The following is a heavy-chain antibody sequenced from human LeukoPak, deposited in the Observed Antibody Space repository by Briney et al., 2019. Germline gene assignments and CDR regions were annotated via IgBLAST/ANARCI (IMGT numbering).Heavy chain of an antibody. CDR2: IYTSGST. V-gene: IGHV4-61*02. J-gene: IGHJ6*03. CDR3: ARDLSYYDFWSGSGYYMDV. Sequence: PSETLSLTCTVSGGSISSGSYYWSWIRQPAGKGLEWIGRIYTSGSTNYNPSLKSRVTISVDTSKNQFSLKLSSVTAADTAVYYCARDLSYYDFWSGSGYYMDVWGKGTTVTVSS. CDR1: GGSISSGSYY. D-gene: IGHD3-3*01.